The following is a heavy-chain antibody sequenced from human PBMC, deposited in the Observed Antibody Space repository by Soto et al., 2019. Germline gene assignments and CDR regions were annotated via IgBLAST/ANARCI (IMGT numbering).Heavy chain of an antibody. V-gene: IGHV4-4*02. Sequence: NPSKTLSLTCGVSCGTDASSHWWSCVRQSPGRGLEWVGNVYHTGDTNFKPSLQSRVTFTVINSNKQLALMLTCVTAADPAVNFYARELVTSAGNNYFDPWGPGTLVTVSS. CDR2: VYHTGDT. CDR1: CGTDASSHW. J-gene: IGHJ5*02. CDR3: ARELVTSAGNNYFDP. D-gene: IGHD2-21*02.